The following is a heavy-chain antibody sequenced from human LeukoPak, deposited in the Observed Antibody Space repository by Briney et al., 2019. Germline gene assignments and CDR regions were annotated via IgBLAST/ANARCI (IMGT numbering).Heavy chain of an antibody. CDR3: ARGRVSSSTWHSTYYYYFYMDV. CDR1: GGSISSNNW. V-gene: IGHV4-4*02. Sequence: SETLSLTCAVSGGSISSNNWWSWVRQPPGKGLEWIGEIYHSGNSNYNPSLNSRVTISRDTSKNHFSLQLSSVTAADTAVYFCARGRVSSSTWHSTYYYYFYMDVWGKGTTVTVSS. CDR2: IYHSGNS. J-gene: IGHJ6*03. D-gene: IGHD4-11*01.